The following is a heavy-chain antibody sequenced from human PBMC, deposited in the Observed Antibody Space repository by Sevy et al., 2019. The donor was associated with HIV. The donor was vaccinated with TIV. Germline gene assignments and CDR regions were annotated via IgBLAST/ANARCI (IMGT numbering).Heavy chain of an antibody. Sequence: GGSLRLSCAASGFTFSSYAMHWVRQAPGKGLEWVAVISYDGSNKYYADSVKGRFTISRDNSKNTLYLQMNSLGAEDMAVYYCARDIVVVPAAQGGNDAFDIWGLGTMVTVSS. J-gene: IGHJ3*02. CDR1: GFTFSSYA. D-gene: IGHD2-2*01. CDR3: ARDIVVVPAAQGGNDAFDI. V-gene: IGHV3-30-3*01. CDR2: ISYDGSNK.